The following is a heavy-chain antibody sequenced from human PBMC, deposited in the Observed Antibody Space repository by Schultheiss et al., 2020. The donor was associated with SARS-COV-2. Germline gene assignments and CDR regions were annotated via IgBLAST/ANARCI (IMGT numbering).Heavy chain of an antibody. CDR3: TSSIGYCTGGVCAL. CDR2: IKSKTDGGTT. D-gene: IGHD2-8*02. Sequence: GGSLRLSCAASGFTFSNAWMSWVRQAPGKGLEWVGRIKSKTDGGTTDYAAPVKGRFTISRDDSKNTLYLQMNSLKTEDTAVYYCTSSIGYCTGGVCALWGKGTTVTVSS. J-gene: IGHJ6*04. V-gene: IGHV3-15*01. CDR1: GFTFSNAW.